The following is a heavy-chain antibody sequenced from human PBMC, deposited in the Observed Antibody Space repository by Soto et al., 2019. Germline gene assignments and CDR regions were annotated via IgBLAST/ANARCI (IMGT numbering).Heavy chain of an antibody. J-gene: IGHJ1*01. CDR3: ARELQMATILRLSLEVEYFQH. CDR2: ISAYHGDT. V-gene: IGHV1-18*01. Sequence: ASVKGSCKASGYTFTRYGITWVRQAPGQGLEWMGWISAYHGDTNYAEKLQGRVTMTTDTSTSTAYMELRSLRSDDTALYYCARELQMATILRLSLEVEYFQHSGQGTLRTVFS. D-gene: IGHD5-12*01. CDR1: GYTFTRYG.